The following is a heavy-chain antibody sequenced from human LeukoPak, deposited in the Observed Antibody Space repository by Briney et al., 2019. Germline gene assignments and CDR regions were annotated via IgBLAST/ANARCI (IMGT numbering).Heavy chain of an antibody. CDR1: GGTFSSYA. J-gene: IGHJ6*03. V-gene: IGHV1-18*01. CDR2: ISAYNGNT. CDR3: ARDGRVSGYYYYMDV. Sequence: GASVKVSCKASGGTFSSYAISWVRQAPGQGLEWMGWISAYNGNTNYAQKLQGRVTMTTDTSTSTAYMELRSLRSDDTAVYYCARDGRVSGYYYYMDVWGKGTTVTVSS. D-gene: IGHD2-15*01.